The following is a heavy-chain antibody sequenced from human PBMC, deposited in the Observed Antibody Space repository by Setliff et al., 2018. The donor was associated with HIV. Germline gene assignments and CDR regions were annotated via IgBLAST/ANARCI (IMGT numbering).Heavy chain of an antibody. Sequence: SETLSLTCDVSGDSVTSKSYSWTWVRQPPGKGLEWMGYIIPSGTTYYSPSLKSRLTISIDKSMNHFSLTLSSVTVADTAVYYCATVPPPGTYLDYWGPGMLVTVSS. CDR1: GDSVTSKSYS. J-gene: IGHJ4*02. CDR3: ATVPPPGTYLDY. D-gene: IGHD3-10*01. V-gene: IGHV4-30-2*01. CDR2: IIPSGTT.